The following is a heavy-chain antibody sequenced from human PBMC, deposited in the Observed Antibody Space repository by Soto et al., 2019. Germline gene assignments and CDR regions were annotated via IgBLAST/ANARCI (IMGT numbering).Heavy chain of an antibody. CDR2: VESSGRT. V-gene: IGHV4-59*02. CDR1: GFTVTNTW. CDR3: ARGVYGAYLDY. D-gene: IGHD3-10*01. Sequence: GALRLSCAASGFTVTNTWMSWIRQTPGKGLEWIGYVESSGRTEYKPSLASRVTLSLDSSQNQFSLTLRSVTTADRALYFCARGVYGAYLDYWGQGIPVTVSS. J-gene: IGHJ4*02.